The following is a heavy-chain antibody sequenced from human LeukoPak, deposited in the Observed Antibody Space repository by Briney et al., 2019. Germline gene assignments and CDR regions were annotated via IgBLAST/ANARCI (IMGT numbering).Heavy chain of an antibody. V-gene: IGHV3-7*01. D-gene: IGHD5-18*01. J-gene: IGHJ6*03. CDR3: AREGVTRTYSYGLEDYYYYMDV. CDR2: INQDGSEK. Sequence: GGSLRLSCADSESSISSHWMSWVHQAPGKGLEWVANINQDGSEKYYVDSVKGRFTISRGNAKNPLYLQMNSLRVEDSAVYYCAREGVTRTYSYGLEDYYYYMDVWGKGTTVTVSS. CDR1: ESSISSHW.